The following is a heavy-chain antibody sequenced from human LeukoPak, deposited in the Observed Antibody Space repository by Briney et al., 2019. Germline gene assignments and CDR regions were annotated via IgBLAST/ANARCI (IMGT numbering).Heavy chain of an antibody. V-gene: IGHV4-39*01. D-gene: IGHD2-15*01. CDR3: ARQGRYCSGGSCYPNWFDP. Sequence: SETLSLTCTVSGGSISSSSYYWGWIRQPPGEGLEWIGSIYYSGSTYYNPSLKSRVTISVDTSKNQFSLKLSSVTAADTAVYYCARQGRYCSGGSCYPNWFDPWGQGTLVTVSS. J-gene: IGHJ5*02. CDR1: GGSISSSSYY. CDR2: IYYSGST.